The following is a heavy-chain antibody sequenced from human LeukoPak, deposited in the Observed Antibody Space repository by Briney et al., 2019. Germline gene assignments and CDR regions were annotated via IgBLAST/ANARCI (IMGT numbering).Heavy chain of an antibody. CDR1: GGTFNSYA. D-gene: IGHD6-6*01. CDR2: IIPIFGTA. CDR3: ARAPPLYSSFYFDY. J-gene: IGHJ4*02. Sequence: ASVKVSCKASGGTFNSYAISWVRQAPGQGLEWMGGIIPIFGTANYAQKFQGRVTITADESTSTAYMELSSLRSEDTAVYYCARAPPLYSSFYFDYWGQGTLVTVSS. V-gene: IGHV1-69*13.